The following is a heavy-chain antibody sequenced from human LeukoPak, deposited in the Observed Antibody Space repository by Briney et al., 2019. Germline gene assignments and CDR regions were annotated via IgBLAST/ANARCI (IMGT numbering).Heavy chain of an antibody. CDR1: GYSISSGYY. J-gene: IGHJ6*03. CDR2: IYHSGST. Sequence: SETLSLTCTVSGYSISSGYYWGWIRQPPGKGLEWIGSIYHSGSTYYNPSLKSRVTISVDTSRNQFSLKLSSVTAADTAVYYCARVLGNYYYYMDVWGKGTTVTVSS. V-gene: IGHV4-38-2*02. CDR3: ARVLGNYYYYMDV. D-gene: IGHD3-16*01.